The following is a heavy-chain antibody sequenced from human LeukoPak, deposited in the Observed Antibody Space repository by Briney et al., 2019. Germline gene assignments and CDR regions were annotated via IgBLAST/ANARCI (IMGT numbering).Heavy chain of an antibody. CDR1: GFTVSSNY. CDR3: AADFPSVD. CDR2: IYSGGST. J-gene: IGHJ4*02. V-gene: IGHV3-53*01. Sequence: QPGGSLRLSCAASGFTVSSNYMSWVRQAPGKGLEWVSIIYSGGSTYYADSVKGRFTISRDDSKNTLYLQMNSLRAGDTAVYYCAADFPSVDWGQGTLVTVSS. D-gene: IGHD3-10*01.